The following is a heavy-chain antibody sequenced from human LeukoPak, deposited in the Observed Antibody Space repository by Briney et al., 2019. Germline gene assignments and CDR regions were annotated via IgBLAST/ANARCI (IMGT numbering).Heavy chain of an antibody. D-gene: IGHD3-16*02. CDR1: GYTFTSYG. J-gene: IGHJ4*02. CDR3: ARGLGSYPEIPLDY. V-gene: IGHV1-18*01. CDR2: ISAYNGNT. Sequence: ASVKISCKASGYTFTSYGISWMRQAPGQGLEWMGWISAYNGNTNYAQKLQGRVTMTTDTSTSTAYMELRSLRSDDTAVYYCARGLGSYPEIPLDYWGQGTLVTVSS.